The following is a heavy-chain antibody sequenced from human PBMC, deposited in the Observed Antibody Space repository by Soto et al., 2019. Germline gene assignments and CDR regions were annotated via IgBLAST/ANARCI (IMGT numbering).Heavy chain of an antibody. CDR2: LNSNSGGT. J-gene: IGHJ6*02. Sequence: QLQLVQSGAEVKRPGASVRVSCKASGNTLTGHFLHWVRQARGQGLEWMGWLNSNSGGTKSAQKFPGRLARTRDTYITTAYLEVSRLRSDDTAIYYCETSPGWLGEGSGGLDVWGLGATVTVSS. V-gene: IGHV1-2*02. D-gene: IGHD3-10*01. CDR1: GNTLTGHF. CDR3: ETSPGWLGEGSGGLDV.